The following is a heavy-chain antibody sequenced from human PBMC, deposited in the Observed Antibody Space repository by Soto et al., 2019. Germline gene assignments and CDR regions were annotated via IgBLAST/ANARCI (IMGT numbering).Heavy chain of an antibody. CDR2: INAGNGNT. V-gene: IGHV1-3*01. Sequence: ASVKVSCKASGYTLTSYAMHWVRQAPGQRLEWMGWINAGNGNTKYSQKFQGRVTITRDTSASTAYMELSSLRSEDTAVYYCARLSLVRGVIINSGGYCYGMDVWGQGTTVTVSS. D-gene: IGHD3-10*01. J-gene: IGHJ6*02. CDR3: ARLSLVRGVIINSGGYCYGMDV. CDR1: GYTLTSYA.